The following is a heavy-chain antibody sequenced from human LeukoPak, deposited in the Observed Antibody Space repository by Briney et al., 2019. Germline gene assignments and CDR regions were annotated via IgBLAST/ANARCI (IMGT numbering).Heavy chain of an antibody. D-gene: IGHD5-24*01. CDR2: IYTSGST. CDR3: ARQVEMATIDAFDI. CDR1: GGSISSGSYY. V-gene: IGHV4-61*02. J-gene: IGHJ3*02. Sequence: SETLSLTCTVSGGSISSGSYYWSWIRQPAGKGLEWIGRIYTSGSTNYNPSLKSRVTISVDTSKNQFSLKLSSVTAADTAVYYRARQVEMATIDAFDIWGQGTMVTVSS.